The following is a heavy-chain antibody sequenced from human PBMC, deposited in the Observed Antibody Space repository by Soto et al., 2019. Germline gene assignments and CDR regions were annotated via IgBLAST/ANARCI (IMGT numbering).Heavy chain of an antibody. CDR1: GYTFTSYA. Sequence: ASVKVSCKASGYTFTSYAINWVRQATGQGLEWMGWMNPNSGNTGYAQKFQVRVTMTRNTSISTAYMELSSLRSEDTAVYYCARGLEGGDYHYTVSAFGGKGTTVPV. D-gene: IGHD1-1*01. V-gene: IGHV1-8*01. J-gene: IGHJ6*03. CDR3: ARGLEGGDYHYTVSAF. CDR2: MNPNSGNT.